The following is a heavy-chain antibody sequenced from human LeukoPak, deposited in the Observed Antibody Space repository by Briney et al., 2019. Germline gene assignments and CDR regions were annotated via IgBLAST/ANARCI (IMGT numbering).Heavy chain of an antibody. CDR1: GFTFSNYW. Sequence: PGGSLRLSCTASGFTFSNYWMHWVRQAPGKGLVWVSRINMDGSTTTYADPVKGRFAISRDNAKNTLYLQMNSLRAEDTAVFYCAREYGQNTPHFDYWGQRTLVTVSS. D-gene: IGHD2/OR15-2a*01. V-gene: IGHV3-74*01. CDR3: AREYGQNTPHFDY. CDR2: INMDGSTT. J-gene: IGHJ4*02.